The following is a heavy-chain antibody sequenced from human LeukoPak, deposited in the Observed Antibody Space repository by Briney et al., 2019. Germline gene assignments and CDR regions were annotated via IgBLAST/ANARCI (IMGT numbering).Heavy chain of an antibody. Sequence: SETLSLTCAVFGGSLSTYDWSWIRQAPGKGLGWIGKIGHGGDTNYNPSLNGRVTISVDTFRNQVSLKLTSVTAADTAVYYCARGPSPSYGAWFGPWGQGTLVTVSS. CDR2: IGHGGDT. D-gene: IGHD3-16*01. CDR1: GGSLSTYD. CDR3: ARGPSPSYGAWFGP. V-gene: IGHV4-34*01. J-gene: IGHJ5*02.